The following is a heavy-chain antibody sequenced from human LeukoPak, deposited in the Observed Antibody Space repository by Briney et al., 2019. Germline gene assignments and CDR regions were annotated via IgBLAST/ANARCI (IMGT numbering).Heavy chain of an antibody. D-gene: IGHD2-2*01. J-gene: IGHJ4*02. CDR2: INHSGST. Sequence: PSETLSLTCAVYGGSFSGYYWSWIRQPPGKGLEWIGEINHSGSTNYNPSLKSRVTISVDTSKNQFSLKLSSVTAEDTAVYYCAKDWGGDWGGDIVVVPAAEYDYWGQGTLVTVSS. CDR1: GGSFSGYY. CDR3: AKDWGGDWGGDIVVVPAAEYDY. V-gene: IGHV4-34*01.